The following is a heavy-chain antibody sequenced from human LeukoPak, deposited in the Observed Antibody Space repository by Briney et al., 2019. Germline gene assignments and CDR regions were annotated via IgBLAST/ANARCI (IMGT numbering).Heavy chain of an antibody. J-gene: IGHJ6*03. CDR3: ARDSSSWYYYYYYMDV. Sequence: ASVKVSCKASGYTFTSYGISWVRQAPGQGLEWMGWISAYNGNTNYAQKLQGRVTMTTDTSTSTAYMELRSLRSDDTAVYYCARDSSSWYYYYYYMDVWGKGTTVTVSS. D-gene: IGHD6-13*01. CDR1: GYTFTSYG. CDR2: ISAYNGNT. V-gene: IGHV1-18*01.